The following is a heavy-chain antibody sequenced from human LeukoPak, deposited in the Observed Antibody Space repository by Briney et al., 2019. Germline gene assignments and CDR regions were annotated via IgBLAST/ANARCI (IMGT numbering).Heavy chain of an antibody. CDR1: GGSISSSSYY. V-gene: IGHV4-39*07. Sequence: SETLSLTCTVSGGSISSSSYYWGWIRQPPGTGLEWIGSIYYSGSTYYNPSLKSRVTISVDTSKNQFSLKLSSVTAADTAVYYCARRYCSSTSCSNWFDPWGQGTLVTVSS. J-gene: IGHJ5*02. CDR2: IYYSGST. D-gene: IGHD2-2*01. CDR3: ARRYCSSTSCSNWFDP.